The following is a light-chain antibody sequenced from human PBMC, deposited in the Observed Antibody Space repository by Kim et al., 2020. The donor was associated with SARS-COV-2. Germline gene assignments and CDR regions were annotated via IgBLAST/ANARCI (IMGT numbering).Light chain of an antibody. CDR3: QAWDSSTADVV. V-gene: IGLV3-1*01. CDR1: NLGDKY. J-gene: IGLJ2*01. Sequence: SYELTQPPSVSVSPGQTASITCSGDNLGDKYACWYQQKPGQSPVLVIYQDSKRPSGIPERFSGSNSGNTATLTISGTQAMDEADYYCQAWDSSTADVVFGGGTQLTVL. CDR2: QDS.